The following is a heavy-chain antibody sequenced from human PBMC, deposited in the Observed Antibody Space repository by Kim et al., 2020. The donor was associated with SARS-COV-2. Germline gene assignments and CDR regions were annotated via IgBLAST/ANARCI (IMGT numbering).Heavy chain of an antibody. V-gene: IGHV4-39*01. CDR2: IYYSGST. CDR1: GGSISSSSYY. J-gene: IGHJ6*02. Sequence: SETLSLTCTVSGGSISSSSYYWGWIRQPPGKGLEWIGSIYYSGSTYYNPSLKSRVTISVDTSKNQFSLKLSSVTAADTAVYYGVGVGVSGIAAAARNYYYGMDVWGQGTTVTVSS. CDR3: VGVGVSGIAAAARNYYYGMDV. D-gene: IGHD6-13*01.